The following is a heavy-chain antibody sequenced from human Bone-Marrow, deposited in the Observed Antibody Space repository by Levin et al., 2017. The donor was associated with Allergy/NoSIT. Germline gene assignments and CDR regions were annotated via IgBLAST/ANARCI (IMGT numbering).Heavy chain of an antibody. Sequence: GESLKISCVASGFTFKTYWMSWVRQAPRKGLEWVASTNQDGSDIYYMDSVKGRFTISRDNAKNSLFLQMNSLRAEDTAVYYCARGRRYGYGLGYFDDWGRGTLVTVSS. V-gene: IGHV3-7*04. CDR3: ARGRRYGYGLGYFDD. CDR2: TNQDGSDI. CDR1: GFTFKTYW. D-gene: IGHD5-18*01. J-gene: IGHJ4*02.